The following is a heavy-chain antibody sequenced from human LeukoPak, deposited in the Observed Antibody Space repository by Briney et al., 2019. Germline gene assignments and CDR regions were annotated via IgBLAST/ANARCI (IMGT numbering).Heavy chain of an antibody. D-gene: IGHD3-3*01. Sequence: GGSLRLSCVASGFTFRRYDMHWVRQAPGKGLEWVAVIANDGSNEIYADSVKGRFTISRDNSKNSLYLQMNSLRAEDTALYYCARGGITIFGNYYYMDVWGKGTTVTVSS. CDR1: GFTFRRYD. J-gene: IGHJ6*03. CDR2: IANDGSNE. V-gene: IGHV3-30-3*01. CDR3: ARGGITIFGNYYYMDV.